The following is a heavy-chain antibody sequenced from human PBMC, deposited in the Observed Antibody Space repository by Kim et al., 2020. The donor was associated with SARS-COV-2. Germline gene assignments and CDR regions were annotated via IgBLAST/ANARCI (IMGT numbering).Heavy chain of an antibody. CDR3: ARAPGVTIFGVVSSFDI. Sequence: ETLSLTCTVSGGSISSYYWSWIRQPPGKGLEWIAYIYYSGSTNYNPSLKSRVTISVDTSKNQFSLKLSSVTAADTAVYYCARAPGVTIFGVVSSFDIWGQGTMVTVSS. D-gene: IGHD3-3*01. CDR1: GGSISSYY. V-gene: IGHV4-59*01. J-gene: IGHJ3*02. CDR2: IYYSGST.